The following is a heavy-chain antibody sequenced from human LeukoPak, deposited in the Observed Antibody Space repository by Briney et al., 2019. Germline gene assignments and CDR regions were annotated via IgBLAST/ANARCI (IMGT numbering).Heavy chain of an antibody. CDR2: IYYSGST. J-gene: IGHJ4*02. CDR1: GGSISSGDYY. D-gene: IGHD5-12*01. Sequence: PSQTLSLTCIVSGGSISSGDYYWRWIRQPPGKGLEWIGYIYYSGSTYYNPSLKSRVTISVDTSKNQFSLKLSSVTAADTAVYYCARDAWVASRAGGYVIWGQGTLVTVSS. CDR3: ARDAWVASRAGGYVI. V-gene: IGHV4-30-4*08.